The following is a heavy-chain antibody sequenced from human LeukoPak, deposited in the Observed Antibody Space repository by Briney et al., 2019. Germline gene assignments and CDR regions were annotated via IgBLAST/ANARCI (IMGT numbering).Heavy chain of an antibody. CDR3: AKDQYAVVVTGSPFDY. D-gene: IGHD3-9*01. Sequence: GGSLRLSCAASGFYFANYAMSWVRQAPGKGLEWVAFIRYDGSNKYYADSVKGRFTISRDNSKNTLSLQMNSLRAEDTAVYYCAKDQYAVVVTGSPFDYWGQGTPVTVSS. CDR2: IRYDGSNK. CDR1: GFYFANYA. J-gene: IGHJ4*02. V-gene: IGHV3-30*02.